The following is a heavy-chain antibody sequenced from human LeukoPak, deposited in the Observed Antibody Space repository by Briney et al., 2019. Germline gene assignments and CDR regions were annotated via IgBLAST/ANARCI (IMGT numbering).Heavy chain of an antibody. Sequence: PSETLSLTCTVSGGSISSSSYYWGWIRQPPGKGLEWIGSIYYSGSTYYNPSLKSRATISVDTSKNQFSLKLSSVTAADTAVYYCARGTYGSGSSDAFDIWGQGTMVTVSS. J-gene: IGHJ3*02. CDR1: GGSISSSSYY. CDR2: IYYSGST. V-gene: IGHV4-39*07. D-gene: IGHD3-10*01. CDR3: ARGTYGSGSSDAFDI.